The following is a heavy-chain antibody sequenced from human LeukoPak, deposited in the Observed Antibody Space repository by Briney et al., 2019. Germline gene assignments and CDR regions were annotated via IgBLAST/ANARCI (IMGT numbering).Heavy chain of an antibody. J-gene: IGHJ4*02. CDR1: GFTFSSYS. CDR2: IYYSGST. Sequence: LRLSCAASGFTFSSYSMNWVRQAPGKGLEWIGYIYYSGSTYYNPSLKSRVTISVDTSKNQFSLKLYSVTAADTAVYYCVRAMGATSMHFDYWGQGTLVTVSS. CDR3: VRAMGATSMHFDY. D-gene: IGHD1-26*01. V-gene: IGHV4-30-4*08.